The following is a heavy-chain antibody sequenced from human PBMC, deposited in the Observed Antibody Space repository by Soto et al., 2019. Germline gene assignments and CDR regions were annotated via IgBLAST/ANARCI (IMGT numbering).Heavy chain of an antibody. D-gene: IGHD6-6*01. Sequence: ASETLSLTCTVSGGSISSSSYYWGWIRQPPGKGLEWIGSIYYSGSTYYNPSLKSRVTISVDTSKNQFSLKLSSVTAADTAVYYRASHAVNIAARPMNAFDIWGQGTMVTVSS. CDR1: GGSISSSSYY. V-gene: IGHV4-39*01. CDR2: IYYSGST. CDR3: ASHAVNIAARPMNAFDI. J-gene: IGHJ3*02.